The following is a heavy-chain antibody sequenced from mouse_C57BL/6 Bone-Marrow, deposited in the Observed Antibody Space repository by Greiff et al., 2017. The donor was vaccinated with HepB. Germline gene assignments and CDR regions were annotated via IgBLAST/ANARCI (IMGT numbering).Heavy chain of an antibody. J-gene: IGHJ3*01. D-gene: IGHD3-2*02. CDR1: GYTFTSYW. CDR2: IYPGRGST. V-gene: IGHV1-55*01. CDR3: AREDSSGPGFAY. Sequence: QVQLQQPGAELVKPGASVKMSCKASGYTFTSYWTTWVKQRPGRGLEWIGDIYPGRGSTNYNEKFKSKATRTVDTSSSTAYMQLSSLTSEDSAVYYCAREDSSGPGFAYWGQGTLVTVSA.